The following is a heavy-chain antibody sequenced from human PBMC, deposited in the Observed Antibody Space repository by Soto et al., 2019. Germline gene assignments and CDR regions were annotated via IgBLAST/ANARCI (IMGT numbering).Heavy chain of an antibody. D-gene: IGHD3-10*01. CDR2: ISGSGTAT. J-gene: IGHJ6*02. Sequence: DVQLLECGGGLVQPGGSLRLSCAASGFTFSIFAMSWVRQAPGKGLEWVSAISGSGTATYSADSVKGRFTISRGNSKNTLYPQMDRLRAEDTAVYYCAGSGPTCGVSYCWLYYGLDVWGQGATVTDSS. CDR1: GFTFSIFA. CDR3: AGSGPTCGVSYCWLYYGLDV. V-gene: IGHV3-23*01.